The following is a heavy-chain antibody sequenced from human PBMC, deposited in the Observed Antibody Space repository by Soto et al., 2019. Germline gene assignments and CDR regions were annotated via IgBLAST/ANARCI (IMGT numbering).Heavy chain of an antibody. CDR2: IYPGDSDT. D-gene: IGHD6-13*01. Sequence: PGESLKTSCKGSGYSFTSYWIGWVRQMPGKGLEWMGIIYPGDSDTRYSPSFQGQVTISADKSISTAYLQWSSLKASDTAMYYCARPIAAAGNYYYYGMDVWGQGTTVTVSS. CDR1: GYSFTSYW. V-gene: IGHV5-51*01. J-gene: IGHJ6*02. CDR3: ARPIAAAGNYYYYGMDV.